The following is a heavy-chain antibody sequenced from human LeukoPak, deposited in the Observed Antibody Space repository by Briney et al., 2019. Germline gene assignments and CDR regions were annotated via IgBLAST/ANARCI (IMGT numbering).Heavy chain of an antibody. J-gene: IGHJ4*02. CDR1: GYTFTGYY. D-gene: IGHD3-22*01. CDR3: ARALDEYYYDSSGYSPYFDY. V-gene: IGHV1-2*02. CDR2: FNPNSGGT. Sequence: ASVKVSCKASGYTFTGYYMHWVRQAPGQGLEWMGWFNPNSGGTNYAQKFQGRVTMTRDTSISTAYMELSRLRSDDTAVYYCARALDEYYYDSSGYSPYFDYWGQGTLVTVSS.